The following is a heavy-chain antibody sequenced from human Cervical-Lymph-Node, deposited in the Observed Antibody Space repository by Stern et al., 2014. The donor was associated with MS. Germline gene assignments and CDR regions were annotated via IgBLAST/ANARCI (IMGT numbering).Heavy chain of an antibody. V-gene: IGHV4-59*08. J-gene: IGHJ5*02. D-gene: IGHD4-17*01. CDR1: GGSMSGYY. Sequence: VQLVESGPGLVKPSETLSLTCSVSGGSMSGYYWSWIRQPPGRGLEWIGYIPYTGSPSYTPPLKSRVPIPAAPPQNPLSLTRASVTAADTAVYYCARMTQLLRSDCDPWGRGTLVIVSS. CDR2: IPYTGSP. CDR3: ARMTQLLRSDCDP.